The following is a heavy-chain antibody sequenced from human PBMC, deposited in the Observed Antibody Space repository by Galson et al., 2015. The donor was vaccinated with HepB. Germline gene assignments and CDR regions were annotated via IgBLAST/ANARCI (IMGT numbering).Heavy chain of an antibody. V-gene: IGHV3-30*18. CDR2: ISYDGSNK. CDR3: AKDGDYDSSGYSAFDI. Sequence: SLRLSCAASGFTFSSYGMHWVRQAPGKGLEWVAVISYDGSNKYYADSVKGRFTISRDNSKNTLYLQMNSLRAEDTAVYYCAKDGDYDSSGYSAFDIWGQGTMVTVSS. CDR1: GFTFSSYG. D-gene: IGHD3-22*01. J-gene: IGHJ3*02.